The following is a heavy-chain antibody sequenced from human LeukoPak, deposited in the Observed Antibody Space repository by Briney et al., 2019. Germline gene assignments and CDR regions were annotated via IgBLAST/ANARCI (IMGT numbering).Heavy chain of an antibody. CDR2: ISGSGGST. J-gene: IGHJ3*02. CDR1: GFTFSSYA. D-gene: IGHD3-3*01. V-gene: IGHV3-23*01. CDR3: AKDAGRADWGVFVGKLTYYDFWSGYYFALGENAFDI. Sequence: GGSLRLSCAASGFTFSSYAMSWVRQAPGKGLEWVSAISGSGGSTYYADSVKGRFTISRDNSKNTLYLQMNSLRAEDTAVYYCAKDAGRADWGVFVGKLTYYDFWSGYYFALGENAFDIWGQGTMVTVSS.